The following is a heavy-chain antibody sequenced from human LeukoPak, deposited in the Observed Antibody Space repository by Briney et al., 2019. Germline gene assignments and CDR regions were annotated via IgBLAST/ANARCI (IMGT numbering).Heavy chain of an antibody. CDR3: ARHLGRPNTGIDF. V-gene: IGHV4-38-2*02. D-gene: IGHD2-8*02. CDR2: TYHSGSA. J-gene: IGHJ4*02. Sequence: PSETLSLTCTVSGYSISSGYYWGWIRQPPGKGLEWIGSTYHSGSAHYNPSLKSRVTISVDTSKNQFSLRLSSMTATDTAVYYCARHLGRPNTGIDFWGQGTLVTVSS. CDR1: GYSISSGYY.